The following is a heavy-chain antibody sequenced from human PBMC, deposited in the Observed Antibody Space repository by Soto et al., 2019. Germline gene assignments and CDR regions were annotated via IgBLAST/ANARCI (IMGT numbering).Heavy chain of an antibody. J-gene: IGHJ4*02. CDR1: GGSISSSSYY. CDR3: ARQGYGDYGIGY. CDR2: IYYSGST. Sequence: QLQLQESGPGLVKPSETLSLTCTVSGGSISSSSYYWGWIRQPPGKGLEWIGSIYYSGSTYYNPSLKSRVTISVDTSKNQFSLKLSSVTAADTAVYYCARQGYGDYGIGYWGQGTLVTVSS. D-gene: IGHD4-17*01. V-gene: IGHV4-39*01.